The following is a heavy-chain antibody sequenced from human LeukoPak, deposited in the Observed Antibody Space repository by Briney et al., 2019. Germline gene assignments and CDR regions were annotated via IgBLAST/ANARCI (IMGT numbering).Heavy chain of an antibody. CDR1: GFTFISYG. Sequence: GGSLRLSCAASGFTFISYGMHWVRQAPGKGLEWVAFIRYDGSNKYYADSVKGRFTISRDNSKNTLYLQMNSLRAEDTAVYYCAKLGKGYCSSTSCYLDYWGQGTLVTVSS. J-gene: IGHJ4*02. D-gene: IGHD2-2*01. CDR2: IRYDGSNK. CDR3: AKLGKGYCSSTSCYLDY. V-gene: IGHV3-30*02.